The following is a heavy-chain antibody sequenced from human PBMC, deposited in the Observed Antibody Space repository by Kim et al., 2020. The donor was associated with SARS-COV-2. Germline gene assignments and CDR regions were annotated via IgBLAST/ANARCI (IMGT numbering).Heavy chain of an antibody. CDR2: INPSGGST. CDR1: GYTFTSYY. V-gene: IGHV1-46*01. Sequence: ASVKVSCKASGYTFTSYYMHWVRQAPGQGLEWMGIINPSGGSTSYAQKFQGRVTMTRDTSTSTVYMELSSLRSEDTAVYYCARDQRLEVGAIGMDVWGQGTTVTVSS. CDR3: ARDQRLEVGAIGMDV. D-gene: IGHD1-26*01. J-gene: IGHJ6*02.